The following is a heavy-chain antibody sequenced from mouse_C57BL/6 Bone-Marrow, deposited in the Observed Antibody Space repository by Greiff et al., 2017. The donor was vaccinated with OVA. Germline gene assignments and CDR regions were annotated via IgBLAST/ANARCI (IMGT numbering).Heavy chain of an antibody. CDR1: GYTFTSYW. D-gene: IGHD1-1*01. J-gene: IGHJ1*03. Sequence: VQLQQPGAELVKPGASVKLSCKASGYTFTSYWMHWVKQRPGQGLEWIGMIHPNSGSTNYNEKFKSKATLTVDKSSSTAYMQLSSLTSEDSAVYYCAYGSPWYFDVWGTGTTVTVSS. CDR2: IHPNSGST. V-gene: IGHV1-64*01. CDR3: AYGSPWYFDV.